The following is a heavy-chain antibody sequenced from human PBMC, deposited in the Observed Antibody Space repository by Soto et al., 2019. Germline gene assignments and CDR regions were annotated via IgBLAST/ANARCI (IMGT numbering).Heavy chain of an antibody. V-gene: IGHV3-53*01. CDR2: IYDGGST. Sequence: GGSLRLSCAASGFTVSSNYMSWVRQAPGKGLECVSLIYDGGSTSYADSVKGRFTISRDNSKNTLYLQMNSLRAEDTAVYLCARVGSSDYLRGLLAYWGQGTLVTVSS. CDR1: GFTVSSNY. J-gene: IGHJ4*02. CDR3: ARVGSSDYLRGLLAY. D-gene: IGHD3-22*01.